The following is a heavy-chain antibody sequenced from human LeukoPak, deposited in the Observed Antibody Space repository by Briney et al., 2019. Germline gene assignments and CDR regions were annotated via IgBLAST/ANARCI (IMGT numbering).Heavy chain of an antibody. J-gene: IGHJ4*02. Sequence: GGSLRLSCAASGFTFSSHAMSWVRQAPGKGLEWVSSIVGTGVSRDYADSVKGRFTVSRDSARNSLYLQMNSLRAEDTAIYYCARTLPPPDYNSSPHPLGPLEYWGQGTLVTVSS. V-gene: IGHV3-23*01. CDR1: GFTFSSHA. D-gene: IGHD6-6*01. CDR3: ARTLPPPDYNSSPHPLGPLEY. CDR2: IVGTGVSR.